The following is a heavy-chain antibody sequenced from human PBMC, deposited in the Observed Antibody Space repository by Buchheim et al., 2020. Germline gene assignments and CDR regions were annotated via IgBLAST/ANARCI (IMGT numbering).Heavy chain of an antibody. D-gene: IGHD1-26*01. J-gene: IGHJ4*02. CDR2: IRYSGSEK. CDR3: ARNTGSYSPYYCDY. CDR1: GFTFSNYG. V-gene: IGHV3-30*02. Sequence: QVHLVESGGGVVQPGPSLRLSCAASGFTFSNYGIHWVRQAPGKGLEWVAFIRYSGSEKYYADSVKGRFIISRDNSKNTVHLQMNSLRAEDTAVYYCARNTGSYSPYYCDYWGQGTL.